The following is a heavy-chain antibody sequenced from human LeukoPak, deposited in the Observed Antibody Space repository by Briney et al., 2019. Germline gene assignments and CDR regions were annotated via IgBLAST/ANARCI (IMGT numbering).Heavy chain of an antibody. CDR3: ARGVCGGDCSPGRGYYYYYYMDV. Sequence: SVKVSCKASGGTFSSYAISWVRQAPGQGLEWMGRIIPIFGTANYAQKFQGRVTITTDESTSTAYMEPSSLRSEDTAVYYCARGVCGGDCSPGRGYYYYYYMDVWGKGTTVTVSS. D-gene: IGHD2-21*02. V-gene: IGHV1-69*05. J-gene: IGHJ6*03. CDR1: GGTFSSYA. CDR2: IIPIFGTA.